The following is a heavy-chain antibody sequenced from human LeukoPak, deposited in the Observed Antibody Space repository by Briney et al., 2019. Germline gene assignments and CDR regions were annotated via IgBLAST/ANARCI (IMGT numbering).Heavy chain of an antibody. CDR1: GFNFNTYW. V-gene: IGHV3-23*01. Sequence: GGSLRLSCAASGFNFNTYWMSWVRQAPGRGLEWVSTISGSGGSTYYADSVKGRFTISRDNAKNSLYLQMNSLRAGDTAVYYCAELGITMIGGVWGKGTTVTISS. J-gene: IGHJ6*04. CDR3: AELGITMIGGV. CDR2: ISGSGGST. D-gene: IGHD3-10*02.